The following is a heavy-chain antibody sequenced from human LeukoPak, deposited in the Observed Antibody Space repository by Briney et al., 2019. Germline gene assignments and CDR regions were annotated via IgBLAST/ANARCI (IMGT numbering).Heavy chain of an antibody. CDR3: ARSPFPDSWSGTGAFDI. J-gene: IGHJ3*02. CDR1: GGSISSGDYY. V-gene: IGHV4-30-4*08. Sequence: SETLSLTCTVSGGSISSGDYYWSWIRQPPGTGLEWIGYIYYSGSTYYNPSLKSRVTISVDTSKNQFSLKLSSVTAADTAVYYCARSPFPDSWSGTGAFDIWGQGTMVTVSS. D-gene: IGHD3-3*01. CDR2: IYYSGST.